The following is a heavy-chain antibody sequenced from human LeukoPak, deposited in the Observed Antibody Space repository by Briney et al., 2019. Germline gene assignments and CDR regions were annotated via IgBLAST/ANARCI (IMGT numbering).Heavy chain of an antibody. CDR3: ARSQYSGSYFDY. V-gene: IGHV3-74*01. Sequence: GGSLRLSCAASGFTFSSYWMHWARQAPGKGLVWVSRINSDGISTSYADSVKGRFTISRDNAKNTLYLQMNSLRAEDTAVYYCARSQYSGSYFDYWGQGTLVTVSS. D-gene: IGHD1-26*01. CDR1: GFTFSSYW. CDR2: INSDGIST. J-gene: IGHJ4*02.